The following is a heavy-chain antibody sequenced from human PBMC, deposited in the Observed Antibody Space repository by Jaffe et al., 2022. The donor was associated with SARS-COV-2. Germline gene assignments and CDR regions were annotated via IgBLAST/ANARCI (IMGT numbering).Heavy chain of an antibody. CDR1: GASFSNYY. J-gene: IGHJ3*02. CDR2: IDHSGRT. Sequence: QVQLQQWGAGLLKPSETLSLTCAVYGASFSNYYWSWIRQPPGKGLEWIGEIDHSGRTKYNPSLKSRVTISVDTSKNQFSLRLSSVTAADTAVYYCARPIYCSITTCTGPFHIWGQGTVVAVSS. V-gene: IGHV4-34*01. D-gene: IGHD2-2*01. CDR3: ARPIYCSITTCTGPFHI.